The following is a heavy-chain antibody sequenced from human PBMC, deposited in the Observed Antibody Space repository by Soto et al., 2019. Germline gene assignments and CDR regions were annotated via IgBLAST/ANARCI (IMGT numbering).Heavy chain of an antibody. V-gene: IGHV2-5*02. CDR2: IYWDNDK. CDR3: ARSLWFGELH. CDR1: GFSLSTTGVG. D-gene: IGHD3-10*01. J-gene: IGHJ4*02. Sequence: QITLKESGPTLVKPTQTLTLTCSFSGFSLSTTGVGVGWIRQSPGKDLEWLAIIYWDNDKRYSPSLKSRVTITNGTSKNQVVLTVTNMHLVDTGTYYCARSLWFGELHWGQGALVTVSS.